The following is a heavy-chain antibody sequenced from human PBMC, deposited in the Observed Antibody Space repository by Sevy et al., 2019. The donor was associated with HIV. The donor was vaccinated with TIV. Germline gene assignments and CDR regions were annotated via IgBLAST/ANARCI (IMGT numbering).Heavy chain of an antibody. CDR2: IYSSGSS. CDR1: GGSISSNY. J-gene: IGHJ4*02. D-gene: IGHD5-18*01. Sequence: SETLSLTCTVSGGSISSNYWSWIQQPPGKGLEWIGYIYSSGSSYNPSLKSRVSISMDTSKNQFSLKLNSVTAADTAVYYCARSSGYSYGDFDYWGQGTLVTVSS. V-gene: IGHV4-59*01. CDR3: ARSSGYSYGDFDY.